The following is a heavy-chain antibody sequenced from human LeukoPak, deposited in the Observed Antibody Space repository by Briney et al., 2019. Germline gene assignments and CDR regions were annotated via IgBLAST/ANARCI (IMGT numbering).Heavy chain of an antibody. D-gene: IGHD2-2*01. CDR3: AKDRVPAAIHGVDP. Sequence: PGGSLRLSCAASGFTFSSYGMHGARQAPGKGLEWVAFIRYDGSNKYYADSVKGRFTISRDNSKNTLYLQMNSLRAEDTAVYYCAKDRVPAAIHGVDPWGQGTLVTVSS. CDR1: GFTFSSYG. J-gene: IGHJ5*02. V-gene: IGHV3-30*02. CDR2: IRYDGSNK.